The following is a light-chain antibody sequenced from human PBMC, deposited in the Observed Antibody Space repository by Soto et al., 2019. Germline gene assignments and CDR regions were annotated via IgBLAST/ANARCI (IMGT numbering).Light chain of an antibody. J-gene: IGKJ1*01. Sequence: DIQMTQSPSTLSSSVGDRVTITCRASQSISSCLAWYQQKPGQAPKLLIYDASSLETGVPARFSGSGSGTEFTLTISSLQPDDFATYYCQQYYSYSRTFGQGTKVDIK. CDR3: QQYYSYSRT. CDR2: DAS. CDR1: QSISSC. V-gene: IGKV1-5*01.